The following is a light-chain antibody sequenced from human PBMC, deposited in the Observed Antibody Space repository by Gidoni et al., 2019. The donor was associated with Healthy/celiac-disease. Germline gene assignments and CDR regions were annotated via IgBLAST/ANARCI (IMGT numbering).Light chain of an antibody. J-gene: IGKJ4*01. CDR1: QSISSW. V-gene: IGKV1-5*03. Sequence: DIQMPQSPSTLSASVGDRVTITCRASQSISSWLAWYQQKPGKAPKLLIYKASSLESGVPSRFSGRGSGTEFTLTISSLQPDDFATYYCQQYNSYLLTFGGGTKVEIK. CDR2: KAS. CDR3: QQYNSYLLT.